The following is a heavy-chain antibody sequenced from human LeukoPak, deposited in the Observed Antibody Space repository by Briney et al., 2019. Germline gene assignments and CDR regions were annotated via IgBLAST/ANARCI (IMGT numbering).Heavy chain of an antibody. CDR1: GGTFSSYA. J-gene: IGHJ3*02. V-gene: IGHV1-69*06. CDR3: ARSRALRDGAFDI. D-gene: IGHD1-26*01. Sequence: GASVKVSCKASGGTFSSYAISWVRQAPGQGLEWMGGIIPIFGTANYAQKFQGRVTITADKSTSTAYMELSSLRSEDTAVYYCARSRALRDGAFDIWGQGTMVTVSS. CDR2: IIPIFGTA.